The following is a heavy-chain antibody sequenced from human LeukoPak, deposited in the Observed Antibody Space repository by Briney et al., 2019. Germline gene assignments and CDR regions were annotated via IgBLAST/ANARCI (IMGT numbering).Heavy chain of an antibody. CDR3: AKEWRGTTVAHAFDI. D-gene: IGHD1-7*01. V-gene: IGHV3-9*01. CDR2: ISWNSGSI. Sequence: GGSLRLSCAASGFTFDDYAMHWVRQAPGKGLEWVSGISWNSGSIGYADSVKGRFTISRDNAKNSLYLQMNSLRAEDTALYYCAKEWRGTTVAHAFDIWGQGTMVTVSS. J-gene: IGHJ3*02. CDR1: GFTFDDYA.